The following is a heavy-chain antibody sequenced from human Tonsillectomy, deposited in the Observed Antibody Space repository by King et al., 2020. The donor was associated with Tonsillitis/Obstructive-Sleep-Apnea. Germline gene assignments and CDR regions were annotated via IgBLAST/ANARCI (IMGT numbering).Heavy chain of an antibody. D-gene: IGHD2-2*01. CDR2: IGGSSGRP. CDR1: GFTFRTYA. V-gene: IGHV3-23*04. CDR3: VSVKAPIIPAATGYYYFGMDV. Sequence: EVQLVESGGGLVQPGGSLRLSCAASGFTFRTYAMSGVRQAPGKGLKWVSGIGGSSGRPYYADSVKGRFTISRDNSKKTLYLQMNSLRAEDTAVYYCVSVKAPIIPAATGYYYFGMDVWGQGTTVTVSS. J-gene: IGHJ6*02.